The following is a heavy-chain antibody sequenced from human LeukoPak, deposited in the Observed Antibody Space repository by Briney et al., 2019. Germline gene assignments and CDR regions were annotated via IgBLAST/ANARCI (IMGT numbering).Heavy chain of an antibody. D-gene: IGHD3-9*01. Sequence: GGSLRLSCEASGFPVGGYYLTWVRQAPGKGLEWVSAVYKGGTTYYAESVKGRFTVSRDNSKNSFSLQMNSLSADDTAVYYCARGSGDILTGYSGMDVWGQGTTVIVSS. V-gene: IGHV3-53*01. CDR3: ARGSGDILTGYSGMDV. J-gene: IGHJ6*02. CDR1: GFPVGGYY. CDR2: VYKGGTT.